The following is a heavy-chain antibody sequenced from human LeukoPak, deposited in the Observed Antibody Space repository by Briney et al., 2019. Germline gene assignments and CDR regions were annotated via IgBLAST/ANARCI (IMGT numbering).Heavy chain of an antibody. D-gene: IGHD3-22*01. V-gene: IGHV3-21*01. J-gene: IGHJ4*02. CDR2: ISSSSRDI. CDR1: GFTFTSYA. CDR3: ARDSDSSGHYYMDYFDY. Sequence: WGSLRLSCAASGFTFTSYAMNWVRQAPGKGLEWVSSISSSSRDINYADSVKGRFTISRDNAWNPLYLQMNSLRAEDTAVYYCARDSDSSGHYYMDYFDYWGQGALVTVSS.